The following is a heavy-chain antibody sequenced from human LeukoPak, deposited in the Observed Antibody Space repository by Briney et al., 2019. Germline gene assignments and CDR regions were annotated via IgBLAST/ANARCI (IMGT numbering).Heavy chain of an antibody. CDR1: GGTFSSYA. J-gene: IGHJ5*02. Sequence: SVKVSCKASGGTFSSYAISWVRQAPGQGLEWMGGIIPIFGTANYAQKFQGRVTITADESTSTAYMELSSLRSEDTAVYYCAGDYQLGKNGWFDPWGQGTLVTVSS. CDR3: AGDYQLGKNGWFDP. CDR2: IIPIFGTA. V-gene: IGHV1-69*13. D-gene: IGHD7-27*01.